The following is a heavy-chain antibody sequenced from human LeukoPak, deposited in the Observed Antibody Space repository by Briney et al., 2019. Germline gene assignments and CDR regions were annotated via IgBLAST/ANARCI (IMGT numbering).Heavy chain of an antibody. CDR2: ISAYNGNT. Sequence: GASVKVSCKASSYTFSGYGISWVRQAPGQGLEWMGWISAYNGNTNYAKKLQGRVAMTTDTSTSTAYMELRSLRSDDTAVYYCARVFVEMATVAGPWFDPWGQGTLVTVSS. CDR3: ARVFVEMATVAGPWFDP. CDR1: SYTFSGYG. J-gene: IGHJ5*02. V-gene: IGHV1-18*01. D-gene: IGHD5-24*01.